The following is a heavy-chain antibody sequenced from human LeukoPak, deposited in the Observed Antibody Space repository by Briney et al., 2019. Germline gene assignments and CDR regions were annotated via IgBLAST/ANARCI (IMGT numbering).Heavy chain of an antibody. V-gene: IGHV3-7*01. D-gene: IGHD3-9*01. CDR3: ARDRYYDILTGYSGYDDRDY. CDR1: GFTFSSYW. CDR2: IEQDGSEK. J-gene: IGHJ4*02. Sequence: PGGSLRLSCTASGFTFSSYWMSWVRQAPGKGLERVANIEQDGSEKYYVDSVKGRFTISRDNAKNSLYLQMNSLRAEDTAVYYCARDRYYDILTGYSGYDDRDYWGQGTLVTVSS.